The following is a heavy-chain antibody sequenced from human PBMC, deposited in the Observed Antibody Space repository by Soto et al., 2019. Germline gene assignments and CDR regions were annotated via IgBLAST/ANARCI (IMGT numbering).Heavy chain of an antibody. Sequence: SETLSLTCTVSGGSISSSSYYWGWIRQPPGKGLEWIGSIYYSGSTYYNPSLKSRVTISVDTSKNQFSLKLSSVTAADTAVYYCARPYSGSYNWFDPWGQGTLGTV. D-gene: IGHD1-26*01. CDR2: IYYSGST. CDR1: GGSISSSSYY. J-gene: IGHJ5*02. CDR3: ARPYSGSYNWFDP. V-gene: IGHV4-39*01.